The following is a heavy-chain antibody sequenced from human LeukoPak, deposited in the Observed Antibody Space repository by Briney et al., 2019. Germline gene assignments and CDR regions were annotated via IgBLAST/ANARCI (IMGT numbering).Heavy chain of an antibody. CDR1: GFTFSSYS. D-gene: IGHD6-6*01. CDR2: ISSSSSYI. V-gene: IGHV3-21*06. CDR3: ARVIEARPGMWAAGF. Sequence: AGGSLRLSCTASGFTFSSYSMNWVRQAPGKGLEWVSSISSSSSYIFYADSVKGRFTISRDNAKNSLYLQMNSLRAEDTAVYYCARVIEARPGMWAAGFWGQGTLVTVSS. J-gene: IGHJ4*02.